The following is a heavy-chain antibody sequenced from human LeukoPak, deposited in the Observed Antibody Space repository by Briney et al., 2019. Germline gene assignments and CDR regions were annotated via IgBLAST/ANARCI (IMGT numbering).Heavy chain of an antibody. J-gene: IGHJ3*02. CDR2: ICGSGNRT. CDR1: GFTFSNYA. V-gene: IGHV3-23*01. D-gene: IGHD4-17*01. CDR3: ATTQPDYGDYGLNDAFDI. Sequence: PGGSLRLSCAASGFTFSNYAMNWVRPAPGKGLEWVSIICGSGNRTYYTDSVKGRFTISRDNSKYTLYLQMNSLRAEDTAVYYCATTQPDYGDYGLNDAFDIWGQGTMVAVSS.